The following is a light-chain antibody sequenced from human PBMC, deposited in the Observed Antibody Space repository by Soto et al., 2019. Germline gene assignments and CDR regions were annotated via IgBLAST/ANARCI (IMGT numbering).Light chain of an antibody. CDR2: EVN. CDR1: SSDFGGYDY. J-gene: IGLJ1*01. Sequence: QSVLTQPPSASGSPGQSVTISCTGTSSDFGGYDYVSWYQQHPGKAPKLIIYEVNKRPSGVPDRFSASKSGNTASLTVSGLQAEDEADYYCCSFAGGDKFYVFGNGTKVTVL. CDR3: CSFAGGDKFYV. V-gene: IGLV2-8*01.